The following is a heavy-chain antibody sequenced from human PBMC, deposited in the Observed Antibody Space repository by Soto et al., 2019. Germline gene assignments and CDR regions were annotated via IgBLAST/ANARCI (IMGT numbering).Heavy chain of an antibody. CDR1: GFTFSSYA. J-gene: IGHJ4*02. V-gene: IGHV3-30-3*01. CDR2: ISYDGSNK. Sequence: QVQLVESGGGVVQPGRSLRLSCAASGFTFSSYAMHWVRQAPGKGLEWVAVISYDGSNKYYADSVKGRFTISRDNSKNTLYLQMNSLRAEDTAVYYCANMHSRRSKDPYYFDYWGQGTLVTVSS. D-gene: IGHD6-13*01. CDR3: ANMHSRRSKDPYYFDY.